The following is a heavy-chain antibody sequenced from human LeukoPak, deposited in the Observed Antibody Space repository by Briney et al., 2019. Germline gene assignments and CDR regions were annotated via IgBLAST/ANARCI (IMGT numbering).Heavy chain of an antibody. V-gene: IGHV7-4-1*02. CDR2: INTNTGNP. CDR3: ARDSGSSTSWRHIDY. CDR1: GYTFASYA. J-gene: IGHJ4*02. D-gene: IGHD2-2*01. Sequence: ASVKVSCKASGYTFASYAMNWVRQAPGQGLEWMGWINTNTGNPTYAQGFTGRFVFSLDTSVSTAYLQISSLKAEDTAVYYCARDSGSSTSWRHIDYWGQGTLVTVSS.